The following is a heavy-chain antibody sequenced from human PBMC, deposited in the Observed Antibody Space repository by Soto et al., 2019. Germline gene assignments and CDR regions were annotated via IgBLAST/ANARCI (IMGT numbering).Heavy chain of an antibody. CDR1: GSIFGGYG. CDR3: ARDGVVARVFFGYFDY. CDR2: IRFDGSNE. D-gene: IGHD2-15*01. Sequence: GGSLRLSWAASGSIFGGYGMHWGRQAPGKGLEWVAGIRFDGSNENYADSAKGRFTISRDNSKNMLYLQMNSLSVEDTAVYYCARDGVVARVFFGYFDYWGQRALVTVSS. J-gene: IGHJ4*02. V-gene: IGHV3-33*01.